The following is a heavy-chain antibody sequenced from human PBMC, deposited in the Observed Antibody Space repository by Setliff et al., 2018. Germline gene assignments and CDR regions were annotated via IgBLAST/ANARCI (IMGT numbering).Heavy chain of an antibody. V-gene: IGHV4-61*02. CDR2: IHASGSP. D-gene: IGHD3-10*01. J-gene: IGHJ4*02. CDR3: AASRAYTGAVEEWFLPKTFDF. CDR1: GGSITSGSFY. Sequence: PSETLSLTCTVSGGSITSGSFYWSWIRQPAGKKLEWIGRIHASGSPDYNPSFKSRVTISRDTSTNQFSLKLSSVTAADAALYYCAASRAYTGAVEEWFLPKTFDFWGQGSPVTVSS.